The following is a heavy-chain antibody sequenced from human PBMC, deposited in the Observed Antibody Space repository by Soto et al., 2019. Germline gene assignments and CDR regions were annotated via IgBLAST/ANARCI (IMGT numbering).Heavy chain of an antibody. CDR3: ARDNCSGGSCYSAQTFDY. J-gene: IGHJ4*02. D-gene: IGHD2-15*01. Sequence: ASVPGSCKASGYTFTSDGISWVRQAPGQGLEWMGWISAYNGNTNYAQKLQGRVTMTTDTSTSTAYMELRSLRSDDTAVYYCARDNCSGGSCYSAQTFDYWGQGTLVTVSS. CDR1: GYTFTSDG. CDR2: ISAYNGNT. V-gene: IGHV1-18*01.